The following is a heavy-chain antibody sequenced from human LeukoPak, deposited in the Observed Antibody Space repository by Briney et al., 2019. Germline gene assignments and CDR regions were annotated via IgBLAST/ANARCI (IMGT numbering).Heavy chain of an antibody. CDR2: IWYDGSNK. Sequence: GRSLRLSCAASGFTFSSYGMHWVRQAPGKGLEWVAVIWYDGSNKYYADSVKGRFTISRDNSKNTLYLQMNSLRAEDTAVYYCARDVQRGYSYGYGFDYWGQGTLVTVSS. CDR1: GFTFSSYG. D-gene: IGHD5-18*01. CDR3: ARDVQRGYSYGYGFDY. V-gene: IGHV3-33*01. J-gene: IGHJ4*02.